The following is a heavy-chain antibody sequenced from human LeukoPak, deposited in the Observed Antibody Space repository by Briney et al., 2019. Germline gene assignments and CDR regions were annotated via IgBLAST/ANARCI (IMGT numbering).Heavy chain of an antibody. CDR3: ARFTIFGVVID. D-gene: IGHD3-3*01. V-gene: IGHV4-61*02. Sequence: SETLSLTCTVSGGSISSGSYYWSWIRQPAGKGLEWIGRIYTSGSTNYNPSLKSRVTISVDTSKNQFSLKLSSVTAADTAVYYCARFTIFGVVIDWGQGTLVTVSS. J-gene: IGHJ4*02. CDR2: IYTSGST. CDR1: GGSISSGSYY.